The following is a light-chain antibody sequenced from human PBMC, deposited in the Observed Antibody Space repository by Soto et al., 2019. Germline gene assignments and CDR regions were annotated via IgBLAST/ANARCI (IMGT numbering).Light chain of an antibody. CDR1: SSNIGDNP. Sequence: QSVLTQPPSASGTPGQRITISCSGSSSNIGDNPVNWYQQLPGAAHKLLIYINDQQPSGVPDRFSGSKSGTSASLAISGLQPEDEADYYCAAWDDSINALFGPGTKLTVL. J-gene: IGLJ1*01. V-gene: IGLV1-44*01. CDR2: IND. CDR3: AAWDDSINAL.